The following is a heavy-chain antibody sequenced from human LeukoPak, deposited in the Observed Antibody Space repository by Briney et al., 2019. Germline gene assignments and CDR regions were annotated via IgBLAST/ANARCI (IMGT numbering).Heavy chain of an antibody. Sequence: GRSLRLSCAASGFTFSSYAMHWVRQAPGRGLEWVAVISYDGSNKYYADSVKGRFTISRDNSKNTLYLQMNSLRAEDTAVYYCARDRWIEAFDIWGQGTMVTVSS. J-gene: IGHJ3*02. CDR2: ISYDGSNK. CDR1: GFTFSSYA. CDR3: ARDRWIEAFDI. D-gene: IGHD4-23*01. V-gene: IGHV3-30*04.